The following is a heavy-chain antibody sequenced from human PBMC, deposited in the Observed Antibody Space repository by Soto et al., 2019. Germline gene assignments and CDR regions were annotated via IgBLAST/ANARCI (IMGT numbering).Heavy chain of an antibody. D-gene: IGHD1-26*01. CDR1: GYTFTSYD. J-gene: IGHJ4*02. V-gene: IGHV1-8*01. Sequence: QVQLVQSGAEVKKPGASEKVSCKASGYTFTSYDINWVRQATGQGLEWMGWMNPNSGNTVYAQQFQGRVTMTSNTYICTAYMALSTLRSGDTAVYYCAREKVVGATGNWGQGPVVTFPS. CDR2: MNPNSGNT. CDR3: AREKVVGATGN.